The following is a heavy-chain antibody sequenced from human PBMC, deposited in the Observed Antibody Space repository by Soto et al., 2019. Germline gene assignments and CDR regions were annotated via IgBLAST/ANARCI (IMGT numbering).Heavy chain of an antibody. CDR3: AKYSSGYYFDS. D-gene: IGHD5-18*01. Sequence: GGSLRLSCAASGFTFSSYAMSWVRQAPGKGLEWVSAISGSGGTTYYADSVEGRFTISRDNSKNTLYLQMNSLRAEDTAVYYCAKYSSGYYFDSWGQGTLVTVSS. J-gene: IGHJ4*02. V-gene: IGHV3-23*01. CDR1: GFTFSSYA. CDR2: ISGSGGTT.